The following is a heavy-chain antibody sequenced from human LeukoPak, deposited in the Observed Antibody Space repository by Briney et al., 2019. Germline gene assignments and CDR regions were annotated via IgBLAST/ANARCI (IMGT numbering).Heavy chain of an antibody. CDR2: IYSGGST. Sequence: AGGALRLACAASGFTVSSNYMSWVRQAPGRGLGWVSVIYSGGSTYYAESVKGRFTNSRDNSKNTLYLQMNSLRAGDTAVYYCARVNGGNRYFDYWGQGTLVTVSS. CDR1: GFTVSSNY. V-gene: IGHV3-53*01. J-gene: IGHJ4*02. CDR3: ARVNGGNRYFDY. D-gene: IGHD4-23*01.